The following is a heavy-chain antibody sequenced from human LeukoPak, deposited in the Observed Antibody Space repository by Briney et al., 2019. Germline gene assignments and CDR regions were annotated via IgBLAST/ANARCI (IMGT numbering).Heavy chain of an antibody. CDR2: INCDGSST. J-gene: IGHJ6*03. CDR1: GFTFDDYT. D-gene: IGHD2-21*01. CDR3: TKGMRYSHYTYYMDD. V-gene: IGHV3-43*01. Sequence: GGSLRLSCAASGFTFDDYTMHWVRQAPGKGLEWVSLINCDGSSTHYADSVKGRFTISRDNSKNSLYLQMNSLRTEDTALYYCTKGMRYSHYTYYMDDWGKGTTVTVSS.